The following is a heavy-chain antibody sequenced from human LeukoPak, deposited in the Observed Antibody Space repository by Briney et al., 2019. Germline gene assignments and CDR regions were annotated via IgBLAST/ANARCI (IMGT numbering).Heavy chain of an antibody. V-gene: IGHV3-30*04. Sequence: QSGGSLRLSCAASGFTFSSYAMHWVRQAPGKGLEWVAVISYDGSNKYYADSVKGRFTISRDNSKNTLDLQMNSLRAEYTAVYYCARDMSYDRSGYGDHYYYYYGMDVWGQGPTVTVSS. CDR1: GFTFSSYA. J-gene: IGHJ6*02. CDR2: ISYDGSNK. CDR3: ARDMSYDRSGYGDHYYYYYGMDV. D-gene: IGHD3-22*01.